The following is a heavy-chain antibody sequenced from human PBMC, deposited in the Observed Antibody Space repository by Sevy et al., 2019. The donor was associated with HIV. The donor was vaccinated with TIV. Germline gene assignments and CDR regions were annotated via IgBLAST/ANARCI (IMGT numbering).Heavy chain of an antibody. V-gene: IGHV4-31*03. CDR1: GGSVSSGGYF. J-gene: IGHJ6*02. D-gene: IGHD2-2*01. CDR3: ARDLPAARNYYGIDV. CDR2: IYYSGST. Sequence: QTLSLTCTVSGGSVSSGGYFWSWIRQHPGKGLEWIGYIYYSGSTYYNPSLKSRVTISVDTSKNQFSLKLSSVTAADTAVYYCARDLPAARNYYGIDVWGQGTTVTVSS.